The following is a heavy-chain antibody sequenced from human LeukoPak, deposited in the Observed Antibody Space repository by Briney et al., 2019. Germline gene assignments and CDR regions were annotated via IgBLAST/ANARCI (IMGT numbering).Heavy chain of an antibody. V-gene: IGHV3-21*01. D-gene: IGHD5-12*01. Sequence: GGSLRLSCEASGFTFSTYNMNWVRQAPGKRLEWVSSITSSSSYAFYADSAKGRITISRDNAKSSLYLQMNNLRAEDTAVYYCARDPYSGHYGNDYYYYMDVWGKGTTVTISS. CDR3: ARDPYSGHYGNDYYYYMDV. J-gene: IGHJ6*03. CDR1: GFTFSTYN. CDR2: ITSSSSYA.